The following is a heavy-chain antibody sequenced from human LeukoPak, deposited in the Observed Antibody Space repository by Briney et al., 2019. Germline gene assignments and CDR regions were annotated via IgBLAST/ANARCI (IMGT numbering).Heavy chain of an antibody. J-gene: IGHJ6*03. D-gene: IGHD6-13*01. CDR1: GGSISSSNW. Sequence: PSETLSLTCAVSGGSISSSNWWSWVRQPPGKGLEWIGEIYHSGSTNYNPSLKSRVTISVDTSKNQFSLKLSSVTAADTAVYYCARGRVSSSSWYSTYYYYFYMDVWGKGTTVTVSS. CDR3: ARGRVSSSSWYSTYYYYFYMDV. V-gene: IGHV4-4*02. CDR2: IYHSGST.